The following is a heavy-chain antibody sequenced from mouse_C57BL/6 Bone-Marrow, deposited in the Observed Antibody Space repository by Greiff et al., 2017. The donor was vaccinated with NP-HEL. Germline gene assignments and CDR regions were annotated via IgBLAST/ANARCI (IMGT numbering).Heavy chain of an antibody. J-gene: IGHJ3*01. V-gene: IGHV5-4*01. CDR3: ARDREDYGNYGGFAY. CDR2: ISDGGSYT. Sequence: DVKLVESGGGLVKPGGSLKLSCAASGFTFSSYAMSWVRQTPEKRLEWVATISDGGSYTYYPDNVKGRFTISRDNAKNNLYLQMSHLKSEDTAMYYCARDREDYGNYGGFAYWGQGTLVTVSA. D-gene: IGHD2-1*01. CDR1: GFTFSSYA.